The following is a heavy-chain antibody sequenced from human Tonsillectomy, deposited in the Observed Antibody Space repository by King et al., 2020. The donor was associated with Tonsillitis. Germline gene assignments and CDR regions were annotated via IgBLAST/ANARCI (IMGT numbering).Heavy chain of an antibody. Sequence: QLQESGPGLVQPSQTLSLTCTVSGASISSGIYYWGWILQPAGYVLEWIGRVYTCGSTKYNPTLKSRVTMSVDTAKNQFSLNLSSLTAADTAVYYCARVHYHYYYMDVWGKGTTVTVSS. CDR2: VYTCGST. CDR3: ARVHYHYYYMDV. V-gene: IGHV4-61*02. J-gene: IGHJ6*03. CDR1: GASISSGIYY.